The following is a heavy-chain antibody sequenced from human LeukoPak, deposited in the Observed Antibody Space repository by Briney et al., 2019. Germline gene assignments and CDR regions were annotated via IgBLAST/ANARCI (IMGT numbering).Heavy chain of an antibody. Sequence: PAASVKVSCKASGGTFSSYAISWVRQAPGQGLEWMGGIIPIFGTANYAQKFQGRVTITADESTSTAYMELSSLRSEDTAVYYCAREGRCSSTSCPPYYYYYYMDVWGKGTTVTVSS. CDR2: IIPIFGTA. CDR3: AREGRCSSTSCPPYYYYYYMDV. CDR1: GGTFSSYA. V-gene: IGHV1-69*13. J-gene: IGHJ6*03. D-gene: IGHD2-2*01.